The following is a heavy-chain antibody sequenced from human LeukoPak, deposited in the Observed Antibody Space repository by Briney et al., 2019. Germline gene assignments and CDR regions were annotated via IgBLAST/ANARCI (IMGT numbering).Heavy chain of an antibody. J-gene: IGHJ4*02. V-gene: IGHV3-30*04. CDR1: GFTFSGSA. CDR2: ISHDGSNK. D-gene: IGHD1-26*01. CDR3: AKTPRGWAATFDY. Sequence: PGGSLKLSCAASGFTFSGSAMHWVRQAPGKGLEWVAVISHDGSNKYYADSVKGRFTISRDNSKNTLYLQMNSLRAEDTAVYYCAKTPRGWAATFDYWGQGTLVTVSS.